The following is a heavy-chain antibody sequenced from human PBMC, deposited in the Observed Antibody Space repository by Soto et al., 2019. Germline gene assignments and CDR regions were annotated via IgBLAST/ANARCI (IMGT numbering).Heavy chain of an antibody. Sequence: GESLKISCRGSGYSFTSYWIAWVRQMPGKGLEWMGIIYLSDSDTRYSPSFQGRVTISADKSISTAYLQWSSLKASDTAMYYCARYSSGWPYYFDYWGQGTLVTVSS. J-gene: IGHJ4*02. CDR2: IYLSDSDT. D-gene: IGHD6-19*01. V-gene: IGHV5-51*01. CDR1: GYSFTSYW. CDR3: ARYSSGWPYYFDY.